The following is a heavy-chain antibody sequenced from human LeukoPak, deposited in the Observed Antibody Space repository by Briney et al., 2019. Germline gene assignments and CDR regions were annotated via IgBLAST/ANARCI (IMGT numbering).Heavy chain of an antibody. CDR2: IYTSGST. V-gene: IGHV4-61*02. J-gene: IGHJ4*02. CDR1: GGSISSSSYY. D-gene: IGHD3-22*01. Sequence: TSETLSLTCTVSGGSISSSSYYWSWIRQPAGKGLEWIGRIYTSGSTNYNPSLKSRVTISVDTSKNQFSLKLSSVTAAYTAVYYCARVRIGLFPDYWGQGTPVTVSS. CDR3: ARVRIGLFPDY.